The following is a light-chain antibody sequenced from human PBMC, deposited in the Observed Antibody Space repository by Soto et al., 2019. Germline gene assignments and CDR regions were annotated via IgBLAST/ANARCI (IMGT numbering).Light chain of an antibody. V-gene: IGKV3-20*01. Sequence: VGSMSPGTLALPKGERATLSCRASESVSSSSLAWYQQKPGQAPRLLMHGASSRATGIPDRFSGSGSGADFTLTISRVEPEDFAVYYCQQFSSYPLTFGGGTKVDIK. J-gene: IGKJ4*01. CDR3: QQFSSYPLT. CDR2: GAS. CDR1: ESVSSSS.